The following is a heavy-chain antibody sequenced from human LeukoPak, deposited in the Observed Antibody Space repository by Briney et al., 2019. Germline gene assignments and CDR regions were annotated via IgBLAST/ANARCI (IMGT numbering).Heavy chain of an antibody. D-gene: IGHD3-22*01. CDR2: IWYDGSTE. CDR1: GYTFSTYN. V-gene: IGHV3-33*08. Sequence: GGSLRLSCAASGYTFSTYNMVWVRQAPGKGLEWVAVIWYDGSTEYYADSVKGRFTISRDNSKNMLYLQMNRLRAEDTAVYYCARAPYDSSGYFLYYFDYWGQGTLVTVSS. CDR3: ARAPYDSSGYFLYYFDY. J-gene: IGHJ4*02.